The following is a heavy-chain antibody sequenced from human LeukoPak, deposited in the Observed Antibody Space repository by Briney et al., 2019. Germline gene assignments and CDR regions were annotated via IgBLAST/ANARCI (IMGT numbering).Heavy chain of an antibody. CDR3: AKGLTYYDISELDY. V-gene: IGHV3-23*01. D-gene: IGHD3-9*01. CDR2: ISGSGGST. Sequence: GGSLRLSCAASGFTFSSYAMSWVRQAPGKGLEWVSAISGSGGSTYYADSVKGRFTISRDNSKNTLYLQMNSLRAEDTAVYYCAKGLTYYDISELDYWGQGTLVTVSS. CDR1: GFTFSSYA. J-gene: IGHJ4*02.